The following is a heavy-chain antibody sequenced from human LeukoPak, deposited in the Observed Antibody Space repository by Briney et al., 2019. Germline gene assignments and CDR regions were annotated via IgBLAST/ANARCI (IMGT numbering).Heavy chain of an antibody. J-gene: IGHJ5*02. Sequence: ASVKVSCKASGYTFTSYGISWVQQAPGQGLEWMGWISAYNGNTNYAQKLQGRVTMTTDTSTSTAYMELRSLRSDDTAVYYCARVGLYYDILTGYSVFDPWGQGTLVTVSS. CDR3: ARVGLYYDILTGYSVFDP. CDR1: GYTFTSYG. V-gene: IGHV1-18*01. CDR2: ISAYNGNT. D-gene: IGHD3-9*01.